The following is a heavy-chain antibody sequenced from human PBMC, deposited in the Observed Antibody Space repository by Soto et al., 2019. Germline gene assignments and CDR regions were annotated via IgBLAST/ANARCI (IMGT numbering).Heavy chain of an antibody. Sequence: GASVKVSCKASGGTFSSYAISWVGQAPGQGLEWMGGIIPIFGTANYAQKFQGRVTITADESTSTAYMELSSLRSEDTAVYYCARGHYYDSSGYPTPFDYWGQGTLVTVSS. J-gene: IGHJ4*02. CDR3: ARGHYYDSSGYPTPFDY. V-gene: IGHV1-69*13. CDR1: GGTFSSYA. D-gene: IGHD3-22*01. CDR2: IIPIFGTA.